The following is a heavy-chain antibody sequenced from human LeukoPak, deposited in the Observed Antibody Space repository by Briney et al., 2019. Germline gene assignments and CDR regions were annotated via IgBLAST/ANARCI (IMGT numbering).Heavy chain of an antibody. J-gene: IGHJ6*02. CDR2: ISSSGSTI. V-gene: IGHV3-48*03. Sequence: GGSLRLSCAASGFTFSSYEMNWVRQAPGKGLERVSYISSSGSTIYYADSVKGRFTISRDNAKNSLYLQMNSLRAEDTAVYYCARDQECGGDCYSYGMDVWGQGTTVTVSS. D-gene: IGHD2-21*01. CDR3: ARDQECGGDCYSYGMDV. CDR1: GFTFSSYE.